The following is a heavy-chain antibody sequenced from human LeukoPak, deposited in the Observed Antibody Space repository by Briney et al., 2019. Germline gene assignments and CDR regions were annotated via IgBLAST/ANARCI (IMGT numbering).Heavy chain of an antibody. CDR3: ARSGAQGSGSYSNFDY. CDR1: GGSISSGDYY. D-gene: IGHD3-10*01. CDR2: VYYSGST. V-gene: IGHV4-30-4*08. Sequence: SQTLSLTCTVSGGSISSGDYYWSWIRQPPGKGLEWIGYVYYSGSTYYNPSLKSRVTISVDTSKNQFSLKLSSVTAADTAVYYCARSGAQGSGSYSNFDYWGQGTLVTVSS. J-gene: IGHJ4*02.